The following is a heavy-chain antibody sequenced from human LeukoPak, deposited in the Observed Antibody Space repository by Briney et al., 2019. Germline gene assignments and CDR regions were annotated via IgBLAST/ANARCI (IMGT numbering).Heavy chain of an antibody. D-gene: IGHD3-3*01. CDR1: GYTFTSYD. Sequence: ASVQVSCQASGYTFTSYDINWVRQATGQGLEWMGWMNPNSGNTGYAQKFQGRVTMTRNTSISTAYMELSSLRSEDTAVYYCARSYYDFWSGYLGLLPQYNWFDPWGQGTLVTVSS. V-gene: IGHV1-8*01. CDR2: MNPNSGNT. J-gene: IGHJ5*02. CDR3: ARSYYDFWSGYLGLLPQYNWFDP.